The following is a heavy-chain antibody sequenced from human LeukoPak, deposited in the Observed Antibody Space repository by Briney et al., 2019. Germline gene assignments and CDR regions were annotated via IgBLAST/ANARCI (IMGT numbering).Heavy chain of an antibody. CDR3: ARGSSSWYGSFDY. J-gene: IGHJ4*02. Sequence: SAKVSCKASGGTFSSYAISWVRQAPGQGLEWMGGIIPIFGTANYAQKFQGRVTITTDESTSTAYMELSSLRSEDTAVYYCARGSSSWYGSFDYWGQGTLVTVSS. CDR1: GGTFSSYA. V-gene: IGHV1-69*05. CDR2: IIPIFGTA. D-gene: IGHD6-13*01.